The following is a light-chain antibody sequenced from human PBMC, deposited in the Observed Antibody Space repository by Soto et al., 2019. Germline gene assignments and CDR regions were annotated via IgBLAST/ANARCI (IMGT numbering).Light chain of an antibody. Sequence: EIMLTQSPATLSLSPGERATLFCRASQSIGGFLAWYQQRPGQAPRLLIYEASNRPTGIPARFSGSGSGTDFTLTISSLEPEDFAVYYCQQRSNWPPTWTFGQGTKVDIK. J-gene: IGKJ1*01. CDR3: QQRSNWPPTWT. V-gene: IGKV3-11*01. CDR1: QSIGGF. CDR2: EAS.